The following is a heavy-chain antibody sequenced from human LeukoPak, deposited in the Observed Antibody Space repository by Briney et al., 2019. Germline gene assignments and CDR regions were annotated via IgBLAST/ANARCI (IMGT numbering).Heavy chain of an antibody. J-gene: IGHJ6*02. V-gene: IGHV4-61*05. D-gene: IGHD5-18*01. CDR1: GGSISSSSYY. CDR3: ARGESARLPTPGGYYYGMDV. Sequence: SETLSLTCTVSGGSISSSSYYWGWIRQPPGKGLEWIGYIYYSGSTNYNPSLKSRVTISVDTSKNQFSLKLSSATAADTAVYYCARGESARLPTPGGYYYGMDVWGQGTTVTVSS. CDR2: IYYSGST.